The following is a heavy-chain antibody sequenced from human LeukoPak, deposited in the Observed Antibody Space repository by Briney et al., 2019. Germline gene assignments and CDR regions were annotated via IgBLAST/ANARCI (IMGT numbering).Heavy chain of an antibody. CDR2: ITSSNNYI. CDR1: GFTFSSYS. Sequence: GGSLRLSCAGSGFTFSSYSMNWVRQAPGKGLEWVSSITSSNNYIYYADSMKGRFTISRDNAKNSLYLQMNSLRAEDTAVYYCVTTWGTHYWYFDRWGRGALVTVSS. CDR3: VTTWGTHYWYFDR. J-gene: IGHJ2*01. D-gene: IGHD1-14*01. V-gene: IGHV3-21*01.